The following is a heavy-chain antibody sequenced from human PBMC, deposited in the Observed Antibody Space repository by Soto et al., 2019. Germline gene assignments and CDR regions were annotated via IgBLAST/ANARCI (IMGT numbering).Heavy chain of an antibody. CDR1: GFTFSRSA. CDR3: AAAFNRGFYYGMDV. Sequence: GASVKVSCKASGFTFSRSAMQWVRRARGQRLEWIGWIVVASGNTNFPQSFQERVTITRDMSTSTVYLELSSLRSEDTAVYYCAAAFNRGFYYGMDVWGQGTTVTVSS. J-gene: IGHJ6*02. V-gene: IGHV1-58*02. CDR2: IVVASGNT.